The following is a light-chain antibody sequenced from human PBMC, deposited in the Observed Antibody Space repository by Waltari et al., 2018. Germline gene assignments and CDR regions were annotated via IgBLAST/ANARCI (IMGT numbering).Light chain of an antibody. Sequence: FKLSQPHSVSESPGKTVTISCTRSSGSIASNYVQGYQQPPGSVPTCVIYEDSQRPSGVPDRFSGSIDSSSNSASLTISGLKTEDEADYYCHSYNSTSWVFGGGTKLTVL. CDR3: HSYNSTSWV. V-gene: IGLV6-57*04. J-gene: IGLJ3*02. CDR1: SGSIASNY. CDR2: EDS.